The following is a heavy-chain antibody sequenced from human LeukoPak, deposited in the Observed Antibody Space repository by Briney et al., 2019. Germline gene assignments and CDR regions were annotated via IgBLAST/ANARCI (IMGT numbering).Heavy chain of an antibody. Sequence: ASVKVSCKASGGTFSSYAISWVRQAPGQGLEWMEGIIPIFGTANYAQKFQGRVTITADESTSTAYMELSSLRSEDTAVYYCARDPAPPSGVPAAIGGDYYYYMDVWGKGTTVTVSS. CDR2: IIPIFGTA. CDR1: GGTFSSYA. CDR3: ARDPAPPSGVPAAIGGDYYYYMDV. D-gene: IGHD2-2*02. J-gene: IGHJ6*03. V-gene: IGHV1-69*13.